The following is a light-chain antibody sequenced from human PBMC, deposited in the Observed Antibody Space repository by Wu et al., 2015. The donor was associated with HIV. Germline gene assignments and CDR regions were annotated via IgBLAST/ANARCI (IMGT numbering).Light chain of an antibody. CDR3: QQRSNWPPEGLT. V-gene: IGKV1-27*01. CDR2: AAS. CDR1: QGISNF. J-gene: IGKJ4*01. Sequence: DIQMTQSPSSLSASVGDRVTITCRASQGISNFLAWYQQKPGKPPKVLIYAASTLQSGVPSRFSGSGSGTDFTLTISSLEPEDFAVYYCQQRSNWPPEGLTFGGGTKVEIK.